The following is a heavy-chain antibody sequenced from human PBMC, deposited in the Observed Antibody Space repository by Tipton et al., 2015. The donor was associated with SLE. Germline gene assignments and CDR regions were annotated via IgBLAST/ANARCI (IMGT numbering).Heavy chain of an antibody. CDR2: IYYSGST. J-gene: IGHJ2*01. D-gene: IGHD6-13*01. V-gene: IGHV4-59*01. CDR1: GGSFSGYY. CDR3: ARDQKQLDYWYFVL. Sequence: TLSLTCAVYGGSFSGYYWSWIRQPPGKGLEWIGYIYYSGSTNYNPSLKSRVTISVDTSKNQPSQKLSSVTAADTAVYYCARDQKQLDYWYFVLWGRGTLVTVSS.